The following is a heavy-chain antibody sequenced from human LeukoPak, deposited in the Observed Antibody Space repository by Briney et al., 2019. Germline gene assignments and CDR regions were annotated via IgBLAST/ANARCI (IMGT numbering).Heavy chain of an antibody. CDR1: GYTFTSYG. J-gene: IGHJ4*02. CDR2: ISAYNGNT. D-gene: IGHD6-13*01. CDR3: ARTAAGTPFSDY. V-gene: IGHV1-18*01. Sequence: VSVKVSCKASGYTFTSYGISWVRQAPGQGLEWMGWISAYNGNTNYAQKLQGRVTMTTDTSTSTAHMELRSLRSDDTAVYYCARTAAGTPFSDYWGQGTLVTVSS.